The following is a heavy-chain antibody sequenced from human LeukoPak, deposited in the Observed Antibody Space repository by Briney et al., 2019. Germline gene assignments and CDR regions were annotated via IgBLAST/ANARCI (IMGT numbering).Heavy chain of an antibody. Sequence: PSETLSLTCAVYGGSFSGYYWSWIRQPPGKGLEWIGEINHSGSTNHNPSLKSRVTISVDTSKNQFSLKLSSVTAADTAVYYCARVEAVAYYYYGMDVWGQGTTVTVSS. CDR3: ARVEAVAYYYYGMDV. D-gene: IGHD6-19*01. V-gene: IGHV4-34*01. CDR1: GGSFSGYY. CDR2: INHSGST. J-gene: IGHJ6*02.